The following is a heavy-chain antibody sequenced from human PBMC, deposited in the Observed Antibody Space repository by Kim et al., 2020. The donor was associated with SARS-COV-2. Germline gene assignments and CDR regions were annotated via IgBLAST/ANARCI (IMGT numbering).Heavy chain of an antibody. CDR2: IKHDGSDL. D-gene: IGHD3-22*01. V-gene: IGHV3-7*03. J-gene: IGHJ6*02. CDR1: GFTFSRYW. Sequence: GGSLRLSCAVSGFTFSRYWMTWVRQAPGKGLEWVANIKHDGSDLYYLDSVKGRFTISRDNARNSVYLQMNSLRPDDTAVYYCARAIERYYDSNDYSYYYFGMDVWGQGTTITVSS. CDR3: ARAIERYYDSNDYSYYYFGMDV.